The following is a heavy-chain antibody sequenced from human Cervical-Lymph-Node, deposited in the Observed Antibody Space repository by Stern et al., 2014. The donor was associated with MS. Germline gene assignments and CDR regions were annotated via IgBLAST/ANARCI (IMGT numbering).Heavy chain of an antibody. V-gene: IGHV4-59*02. CDR2: IFYSGST. J-gene: IGHJ5*02. CDR1: GGSVSSHY. Sequence: HVQLQESGPGLVKPSETLSLTCTVSGGSVSSHYWSWFRQTPGKGLEWIGYIFYSGSTNYNPPLKSRVTMSLDMSKNQFSLNLTSVTAADTAVYYCARGVNNWLDPWGQGTQVTVSS. CDR3: ARGVNNWLDP.